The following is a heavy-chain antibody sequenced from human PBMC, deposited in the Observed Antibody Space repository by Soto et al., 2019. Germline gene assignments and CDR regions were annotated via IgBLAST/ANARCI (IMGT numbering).Heavy chain of an antibody. CDR1: GFSFSTYS. D-gene: IGHD1-1*01. V-gene: IGHV3-48*04. CDR2: ISSSSGTI. Sequence: EVQLVESGGGLVQPGGSLRLSCAASGFSFSTYSMIRVRQAPGKGLEWVSYISSSSGTIYYADSVKGRFTISRDNAKNSLYLQMNSLRAEDTAVDYCASYNWNDVKAFDFWGQGTMVTVAS. J-gene: IGHJ3*01. CDR3: ASYNWNDVKAFDF.